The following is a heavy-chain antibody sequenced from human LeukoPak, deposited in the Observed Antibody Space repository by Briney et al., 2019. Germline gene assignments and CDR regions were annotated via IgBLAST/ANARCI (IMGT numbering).Heavy chain of an antibody. CDR1: GFTFSTHS. Sequence: GGSLRLSCAASGFTFSTHSMSWVRQAPGQGLEWVSGIGDNGAKTYYADFVKGRFTISRDNSKKTLYLQMNSLRAEDTAVYYCAKEYTTSWFTSLNWGQGTLVTVSS. V-gene: IGHV3-23*01. CDR3: AKEYTTSWFTSLN. J-gene: IGHJ4*02. CDR2: IGDNGAKT. D-gene: IGHD6-13*01.